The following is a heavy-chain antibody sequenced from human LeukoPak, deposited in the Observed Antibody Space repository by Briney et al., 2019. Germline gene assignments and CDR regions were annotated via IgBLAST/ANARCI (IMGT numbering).Heavy chain of an antibody. CDR2: ISASGGAT. Sequence: GGSQTLSCAVSGFTFLRHGMTWFRQAPGKGLEWVSGISASGGATYYADSVKGRFTISRDNSKNTLYLQMNSLKAEDAALYYCAKGNYGEKIDYWGPGTLVTVSS. J-gene: IGHJ4*02. D-gene: IGHD4-17*01. CDR1: GFTFLRHG. V-gene: IGHV3-23*01. CDR3: AKGNYGEKIDY.